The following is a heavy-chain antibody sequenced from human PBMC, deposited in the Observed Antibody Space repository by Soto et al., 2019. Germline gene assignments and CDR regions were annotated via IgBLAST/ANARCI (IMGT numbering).Heavy chain of an antibody. J-gene: IGHJ3*02. V-gene: IGHV3-33*01. CDR2: IWYDGSNK. CDR1: GFTFSSYG. D-gene: IGHD1-26*01. CDR3: AREVVGADAFDI. Sequence: QVQLVESGGGVVQPGRSLRLSCAASGFTFSSYGMHWVRQAPGKGLEWVAVIWYDGSNKYYEDSVKGRFTISRDNSKNTLYLQMNSLRAEDTAVYYCAREVVGADAFDIWGQGTMVTVSS.